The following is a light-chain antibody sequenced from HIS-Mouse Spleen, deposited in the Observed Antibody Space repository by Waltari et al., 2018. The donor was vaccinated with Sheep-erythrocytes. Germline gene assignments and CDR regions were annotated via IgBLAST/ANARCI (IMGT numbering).Light chain of an antibody. V-gene: IGLV2-11*01. J-gene: IGLJ1*01. CDR1: SRDGGRYNY. CDR2: DVS. CDR3: CSYAGSYTYV. Sequence: QSALTQPRSVSGSPGQSVTISCTGTSRDGGRYNYVSWYQPHPGKAPKLMIYDVSKRPSGVPDRFSGSKSGNTASLTISGLQAEDEADYYCCSYAGSYTYVFGTGTKVTVL.